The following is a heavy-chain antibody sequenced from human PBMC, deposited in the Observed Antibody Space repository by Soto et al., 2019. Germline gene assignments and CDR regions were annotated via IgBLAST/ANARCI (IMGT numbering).Heavy chain of an antibody. V-gene: IGHV3-23*01. CDR1: GFTFTTYA. CDR3: AKDSNLIPWGPNH. J-gene: IGHJ5*02. CDR2: ISASGDIT. D-gene: IGHD7-27*01. Sequence: EVQLLESGGGLIQPGGSLRLSCAASGFTFTTYAMSWVRQAPGKGLEWVSAISASGDITYYADSVKGRFTISRDSSKNTLYLQMNGLRAEDTAIYYCAKDSNLIPWGPNHWGQGTLVTVSS.